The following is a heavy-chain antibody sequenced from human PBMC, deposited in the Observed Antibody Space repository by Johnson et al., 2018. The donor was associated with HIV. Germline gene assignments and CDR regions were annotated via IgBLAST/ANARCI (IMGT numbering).Heavy chain of an antibody. V-gene: IGHV3-30*18. J-gene: IGHJ3*02. CDR3: AKDTYSQRLTVTESGFDI. CDR1: GIIFSHYG. Sequence: QVQLVESGGDLVKPGGSLRLSCAVSGIIFSHYGMHWVRQAPGKGLEWVALISYDGTKTYYVDSVKARFTISRDDAWNTLYLQMNSLRVEDTAVYYCAKDTYSQRLTVTESGFDIWGQGTMVTVSS. CDR2: ISYDGTKT. D-gene: IGHD4-11*01.